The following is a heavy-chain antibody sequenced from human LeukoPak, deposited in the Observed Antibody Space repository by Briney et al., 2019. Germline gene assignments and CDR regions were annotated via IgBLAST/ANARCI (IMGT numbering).Heavy chain of an antibody. V-gene: IGHV4-39*06. D-gene: IGHD3-22*01. CDR1: GGSISGSTYY. CDR3: ARGMIETNWFDP. Sequence: PSETLSLTCAVSGGSISGSTYYWAWIRQPPGKGLEWIGSVYYTGNTYHNPSLKSRVPISVDRSKNQCTLRLSSETAAGTGVYYCARGMIETNWFDPWGQGTLVTVSS. J-gene: IGHJ5*02. CDR2: VYYTGNT.